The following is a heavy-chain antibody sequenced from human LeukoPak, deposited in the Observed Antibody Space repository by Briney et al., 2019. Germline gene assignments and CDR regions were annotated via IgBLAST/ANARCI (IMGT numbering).Heavy chain of an antibody. CDR1: EFSVGSNY. D-gene: IGHD3-10*01. CDR2: IYSGGST. CDR3: ARDRVVDGRFGELSDY. V-gene: IGHV3-66*01. J-gene: IGHJ4*02. Sequence: GGSLRLSCAASEFSVGSNYMTWVRQAPGKGLEWVSLIYSGGSTYYADSVKGRFTISRDNSKNTLYLQMNSLRAEDTAVYYCARDRVVDGRFGELSDYWGQGTLVTVSS.